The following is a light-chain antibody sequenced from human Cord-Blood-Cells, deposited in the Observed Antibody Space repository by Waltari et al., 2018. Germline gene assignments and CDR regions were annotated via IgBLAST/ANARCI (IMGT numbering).Light chain of an antibody. CDR3: QQRSNWPPVT. J-gene: IGKJ5*01. Sequence: DIVLTQSPATLTLSPGERATLSCRASQSVSSYLAWYQQKPGQAPRLLIYDAANRATGIPARFSGSGSGTDFTLTISSLEPEDFAVYYCQQRSNWPPVTFGLGTRLEI. CDR2: DAA. CDR1: QSVSSY. V-gene: IGKV3-11*01.